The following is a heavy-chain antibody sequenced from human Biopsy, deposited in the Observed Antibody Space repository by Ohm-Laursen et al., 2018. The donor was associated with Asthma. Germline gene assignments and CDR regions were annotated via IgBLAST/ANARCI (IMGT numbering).Heavy chain of an antibody. V-gene: IGHV4-34*01. Sequence: PSDTLSLTCDVYPGSFSGFFWTWIRQSPGKGLEWIGETNERGVTNNNPSLKSRVIISIDTYWNRVSLKLTSMTAADTAVYYCARGPELDVWGQGTTVTVSS. J-gene: IGHJ6*02. CDR1: PGSFSGFF. CDR3: ARGPELDV. CDR2: TNERGVT.